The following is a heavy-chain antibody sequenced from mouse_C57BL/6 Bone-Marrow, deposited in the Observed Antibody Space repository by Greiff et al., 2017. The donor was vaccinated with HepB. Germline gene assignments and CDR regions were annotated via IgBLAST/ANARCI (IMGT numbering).Heavy chain of an antibody. CDR2: INPGSGGT. CDR1: GYAFTNYL. J-gene: IGHJ3*01. V-gene: IGHV1-54*01. CDR3: ARRYYGSSVAWFAY. D-gene: IGHD1-1*01. Sequence: QVQLQQSGAELVRPGTSVKVSCKASGYAFTNYLIEWVKQRPGQGLEWIGVINPGSGGTNYNEKFKGKATLTADKPSSTAYMQLSSLTSEDSAVYFCARRYYGSSVAWFAYWGQGTGVTVSA.